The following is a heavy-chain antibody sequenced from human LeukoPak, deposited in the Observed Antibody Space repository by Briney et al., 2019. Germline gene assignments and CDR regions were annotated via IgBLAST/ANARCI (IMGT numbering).Heavy chain of an antibody. CDR2: ITTYNGNT. Sequence: ASVKVSCKASGYTFTSYPICWVRQAPGQGLEWMGWITTYNGNTHYAQKLQGRVTMTTETSTSTAYMDLRGLRSDDTAVYYCARGYDYGDYVGDFDYWGQGTLVTVSS. V-gene: IGHV1-18*01. J-gene: IGHJ4*02. CDR3: ARGYDYGDYVGDFDY. CDR1: GYTFTSYP. D-gene: IGHD4-17*01.